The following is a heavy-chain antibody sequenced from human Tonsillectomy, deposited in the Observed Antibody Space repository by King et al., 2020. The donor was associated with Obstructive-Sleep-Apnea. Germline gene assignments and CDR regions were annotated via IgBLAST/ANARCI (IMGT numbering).Heavy chain of an antibody. CDR2: IYPGDSET. V-gene: IGHV5-51*01. D-gene: IGHD1-26*01. J-gene: IGHJ3*02. CDR3: ARGRGSYYDAFDI. CDR1: GYSFTSYW. Sequence: QLVQSGAEVKKPGESLKISCKGSGYSFTSYWVGWVRQMPGKGLEWKGIIYPGDSETRYSPSFQGQVTISADKSISTAYRQWSSLKASDTAMYYCARGRGSYYDAFDIWGQGTMVTVSS.